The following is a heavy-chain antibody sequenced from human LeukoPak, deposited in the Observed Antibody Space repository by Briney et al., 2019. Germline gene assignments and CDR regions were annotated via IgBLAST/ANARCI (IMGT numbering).Heavy chain of an antibody. V-gene: IGHV1-69*05. CDR2: IIPIFGTA. J-gene: IGHJ4*02. Sequence: SVKVSCKVSGGTFSSYAISWVRQAPGQGLEWMGRIIPIFGTANYAQKFQGRVTITTDESTSTAYMELSSLRSEDTAVYYCARGQGSGWYDGTYYFDYWGQGTLVTVSS. D-gene: IGHD6-19*01. CDR1: GGTFSSYA. CDR3: ARGQGSGWYDGTYYFDY.